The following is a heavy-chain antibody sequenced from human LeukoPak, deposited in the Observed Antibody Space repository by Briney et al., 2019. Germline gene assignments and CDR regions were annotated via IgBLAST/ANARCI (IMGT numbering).Heavy chain of an antibody. CDR3: ARWKGYSGHDYDY. CDR1: GYSFSTYW. V-gene: IGHV5-51*01. J-gene: IGHJ4*02. CDR2: LYPGDSDT. D-gene: IGHD5-12*01. Sequence: PGESLKISCKGSGYSFSTYWIGWVRQMPGKGLEWMGMLYPGDSDTRYSPSFQGQVTMSADKSINTAYLQWSSLKASDTAMYYCARWKGYSGHDYDYWGQGTLVTVSS.